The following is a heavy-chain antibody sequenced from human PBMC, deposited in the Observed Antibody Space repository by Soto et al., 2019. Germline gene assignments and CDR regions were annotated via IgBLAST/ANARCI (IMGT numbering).Heavy chain of an antibody. V-gene: IGHV3-23*01. CDR2: ISGSGGST. CDR3: ASGGDYSNYAYFDY. CDR1: GFTFSSYA. Sequence: GSLRLSCAASGFTFSSYAMSWVRQAPGKGLEWVSAISGSGGSTYYADSVKGRFTISRDNSKNTLYLQMNSLRAEDTAVYYCASGGDYSNYAYFDYWGQGTLVTVSS. J-gene: IGHJ4*02. D-gene: IGHD4-4*01.